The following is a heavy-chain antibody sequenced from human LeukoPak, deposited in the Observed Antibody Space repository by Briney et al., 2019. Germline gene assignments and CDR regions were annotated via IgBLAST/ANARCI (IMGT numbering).Heavy chain of an antibody. CDR3: ARGPDPYYYYGMDV. CDR1: GYTFTSYG. D-gene: IGHD1-14*01. Sequence: ASVKVSCKASGYTFTSYGISWVRQAPGQGLEWMGWISAYNGNTNYAQKLQGRVTMTTDTSTSTAYMERRSLRSDDTAVYYCARGPDPYYYYGMDVWGQGTTVTVSS. J-gene: IGHJ6*02. CDR2: ISAYNGNT. V-gene: IGHV1-18*01.